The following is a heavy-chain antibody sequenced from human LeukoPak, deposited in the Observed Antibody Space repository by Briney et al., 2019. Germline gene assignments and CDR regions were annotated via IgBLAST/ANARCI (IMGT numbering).Heavy chain of an antibody. Sequence: GGSLKLSCAASGFTFSGSAMHWVRQASGKGLEWVGRIRSKANSYATAYAASVKGRFTISRDDSKNTAYLQMNSLKTEDTAVYYCARVTYDSRFDPWGQGTLVTVSS. V-gene: IGHV3-73*01. J-gene: IGHJ5*02. CDR2: IRSKANSYAT. CDR3: ARVTYDSRFDP. CDR1: GFTFSGSA. D-gene: IGHD3-22*01.